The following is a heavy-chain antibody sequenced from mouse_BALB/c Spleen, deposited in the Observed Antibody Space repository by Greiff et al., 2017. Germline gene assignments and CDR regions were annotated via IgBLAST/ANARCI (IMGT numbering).Heavy chain of an antibody. CDR1: GYAFSSYW. J-gene: IGHJ4*01. CDR2: IYPGDGAT. V-gene: IGHV1-80*01. D-gene: IGHD1-1*01. CDR3: ARRPLLLRYAMDY. Sequence: VQLQQSGAELVRPGSSVKISCKASGYAFSSYWMNWVKQRPGQGLEWIGQIYPGDGATNYNGKFKGKATLTADKSSSTAYMQLSSLTSEDSAVYFCARRPLLLRYAMDYWGQGTSVTVSS.